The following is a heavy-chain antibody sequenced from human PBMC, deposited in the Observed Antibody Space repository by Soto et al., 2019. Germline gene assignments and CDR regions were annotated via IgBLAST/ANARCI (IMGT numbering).Heavy chain of an antibody. J-gene: IGHJ6*02. CDR1: GLTVSSYE. CDR3: ARDLSRYCSGGSCYSFTDYYYDMDV. CDR2: ISSSGSTI. Sequence: PAGSLGLSCAASGLTVSSYEMNWVRQAPGKGLEWVSYISSSGSTIYYADSVKGRFTISRDSAKNSLYLQMNSLRAEDTAVYYCARDLSRYCSGGSCYSFTDYYYDMDVWGQGTTVTVSS. V-gene: IGHV3-48*03. D-gene: IGHD2-15*01.